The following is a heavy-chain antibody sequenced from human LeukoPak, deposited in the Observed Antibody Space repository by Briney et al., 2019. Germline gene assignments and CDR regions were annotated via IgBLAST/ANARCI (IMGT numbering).Heavy chain of an antibody. V-gene: IGHV4-31*03. CDR1: GGSISSGGYY. D-gene: IGHD3-10*01. CDR2: TYYSGST. Sequence: SQTLSLTCTVSGGSISSGGYYWSWIRQHPGKGLEWIGYTYYSGSTYYSPSLKSRVTISVDTSKNQFSLKLSSVTAADTAVYYCARDPMYYGSGSTLIWGQGTLVTVSS. CDR3: ARDPMYYGSGSTLI. J-gene: IGHJ4*02.